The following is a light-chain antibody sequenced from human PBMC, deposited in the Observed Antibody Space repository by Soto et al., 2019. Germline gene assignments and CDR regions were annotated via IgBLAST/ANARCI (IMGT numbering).Light chain of an antibody. CDR1: SGHSSYA. CDR2: LNNDGSH. Sequence: QLVLTQSPSASASLGASVKLTCTLSSGHSSYAIAWHQQQPEKGPRYLMKLNNDGSHSKGDGIPDRFSGSSSGAERYLTISCLQSEDEADYYCQTWGTGTGVFGGGTKLTVL. CDR3: QTWGTGTGV. V-gene: IGLV4-69*01. J-gene: IGLJ3*02.